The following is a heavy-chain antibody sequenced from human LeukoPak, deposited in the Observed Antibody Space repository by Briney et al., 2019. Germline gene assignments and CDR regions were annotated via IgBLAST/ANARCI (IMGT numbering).Heavy chain of an antibody. D-gene: IGHD1-7*01. Sequence: GGSLRLSCAASGFTFSSYSMNWVRQPPGKGLEWVSSISSSSSYIYYADSVKGRFTIPRDNAKNSLYLQMNSLRAEDTAVYYCARDGGYNWNYGTVFDYWGQGTLVTVSS. CDR2: ISSSSSYI. CDR1: GFTFSSYS. CDR3: ARDGGYNWNYGTVFDY. J-gene: IGHJ4*02. V-gene: IGHV3-21*01.